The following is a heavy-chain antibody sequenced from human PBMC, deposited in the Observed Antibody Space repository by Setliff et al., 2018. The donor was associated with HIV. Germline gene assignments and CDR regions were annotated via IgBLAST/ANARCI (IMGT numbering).Heavy chain of an antibody. D-gene: IGHD2-15*01. J-gene: IGHJ6*03. CDR1: GFNFLAHW. CDR3: ARLFCSGGSCYSAYFMDV. CDR2: VYPGDSDT. V-gene: IGHV5-51*01. Sequence: PGESLKISCQCSGFNFLAHWIGWVRQVPEKGLEWMGIVYPGDSDTRYNPSFEGQVTVSADKTITTAYLQLTSLKASDTAMYFCARLFCSGGSCYSAYFMDVWGKGTTVTVSS.